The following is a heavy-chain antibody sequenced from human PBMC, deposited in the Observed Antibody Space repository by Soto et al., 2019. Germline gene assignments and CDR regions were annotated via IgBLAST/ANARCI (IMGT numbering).Heavy chain of an antibody. CDR2: INHSGST. V-gene: IGHV4-34*01. Sequence: LSLTCVVYGGSISGYYWSWIRQPPGKGLEWIGEINHSGSTNYNPSLKSRGTISVDTSKNQFSLKLNSVTAADTAVYYCAGQVGVVIPAAMRDYYYYYGMDVWGQGTTVTVSS. CDR1: GGSISGYY. CDR3: AGQVGVVIPAAMRDYYYYYGMDV. D-gene: IGHD2-2*01. J-gene: IGHJ6*02.